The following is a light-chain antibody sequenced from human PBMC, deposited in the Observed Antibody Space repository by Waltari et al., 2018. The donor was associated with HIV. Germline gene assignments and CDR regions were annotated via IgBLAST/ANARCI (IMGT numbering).Light chain of an antibody. CDR2: GAS. CDR3: QQYNNWPRT. CDR1: QYISSK. Sequence: VMTQSPATVSVSPGEVAPLSCRASQYISSKLVWYQKKTGQAPSLLLYGASTRAPGIPARFSGSGSGTEFTLTISSLQSEDSAIYYCQQYNNWPRTFGQGTKVEIK. V-gene: IGKV3-15*01. J-gene: IGKJ1*01.